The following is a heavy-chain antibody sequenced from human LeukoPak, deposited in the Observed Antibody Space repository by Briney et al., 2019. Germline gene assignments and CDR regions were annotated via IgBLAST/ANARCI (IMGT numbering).Heavy chain of an antibody. D-gene: IGHD6-19*01. Sequence: SSETLSLTCTVSGGSISSYYWSWVRQAPGKGLEWVSAISGSGGSTYYADSVKGRFTISRDNSKNTLYLQMNSLRAEDTAVYYCAKEEEAAVAGTDYWGQGTLVTVSS. J-gene: IGHJ4*02. CDR3: AKEEEAAVAGTDY. CDR2: ISGSGGST. CDR1: GGSISSYY. V-gene: IGHV3-23*01.